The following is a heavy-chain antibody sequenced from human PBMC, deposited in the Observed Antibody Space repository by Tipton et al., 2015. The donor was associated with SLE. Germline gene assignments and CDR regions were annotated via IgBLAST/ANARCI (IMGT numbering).Heavy chain of an antibody. CDR1: GSISSYY. CDR2: LYAGGST. D-gene: IGHD6-19*01. CDR3: AREKENTGWFWLNAFDV. V-gene: IGHV4-39*02. J-gene: IGHJ3*01. Sequence: GLVKPSETLSLTCTVGSISSYYWGWIRQSPGQGLEWVGSLYAGGSTYFHPSLKSRASISADASKNHFSLNLNSVTAADTAIYYCAREKENTGWFWLNAFDVWGRGTLVTVST.